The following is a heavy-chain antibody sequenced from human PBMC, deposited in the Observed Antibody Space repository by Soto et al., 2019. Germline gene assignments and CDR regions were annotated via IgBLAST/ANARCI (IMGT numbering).Heavy chain of an antibody. CDR1: GASISRDH. J-gene: IGHJ4*02. D-gene: IGHD3-9*01. CDR2: YSGST. Sequence: PSETLSLTCSVSGASISRDHWNWIRQPPGKGLEWIGDYSGSTNYNPSLKSRLTISVDTSKNQFSLTLKSVTAADTAVYFCATYLTGAGGRGHWGQGTLVTVSS. CDR3: ATYLTGAGGRGH. V-gene: IGHV4-59*08.